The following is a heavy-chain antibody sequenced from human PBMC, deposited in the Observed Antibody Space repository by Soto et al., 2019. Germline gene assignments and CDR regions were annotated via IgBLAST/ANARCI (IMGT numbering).Heavy chain of an antibody. CDR1: GFTFSTHA. CDR3: ARDQTGITTAGGGRIDR. D-gene: IGHD6-13*01. V-gene: IGHV3-30-3*01. Sequence: QVQLVESGGGVAQPGRSLRLSCAASGFTFSTHAMHWVRQAPGKGLECVAIVSFDGSNKYYADSVKGRFTISRDNSKNTLYLQMSGLTPEDTAFYYCARDQTGITTAGGGRIDRWGQGTRVTVSS. CDR2: VSFDGSNK. J-gene: IGHJ5*02.